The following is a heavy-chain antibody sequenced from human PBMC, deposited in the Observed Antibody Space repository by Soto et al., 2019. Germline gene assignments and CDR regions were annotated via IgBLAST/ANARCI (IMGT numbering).Heavy chain of an antibody. CDR1: GGTFSSYA. CDR2: IIPIFGTA. CDR3: AIAKPLQLWLHPYYFDY. D-gene: IGHD5-18*01. J-gene: IGHJ4*02. V-gene: IGHV1-69*01. Sequence: QVQLVQSGAEVKKPGSSVKVSCKASGGTFSSYAISWVRQAPGQGLEWMGGIIPIFGTANYAQKFQGRVTITADESTSTAYMELSSLRSEDTAVYYCAIAKPLQLWLHPYYFDYWGQGTLVTVSS.